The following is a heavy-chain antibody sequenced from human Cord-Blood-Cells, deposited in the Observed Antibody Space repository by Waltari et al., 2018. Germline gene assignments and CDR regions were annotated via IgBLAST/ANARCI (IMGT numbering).Heavy chain of an antibody. J-gene: IGHJ4*02. CDR3: ARGEGYDFWSGGPYYFDY. V-gene: IGHV1-69*01. D-gene: IGHD3-3*01. Sequence: VQLVQSGSELKKPGSSLKVSCTASGGTFSSPAITWVRQAPGHGLEWVGGIIPIFGTANYAQKFQGRVTITADESTSTAYMELSSLRSEDTAVYYCARGEGYDFWSGGPYYFDYWGQGTLVTVSS. CDR1: GGTFSSPA. CDR2: IIPIFGTA.